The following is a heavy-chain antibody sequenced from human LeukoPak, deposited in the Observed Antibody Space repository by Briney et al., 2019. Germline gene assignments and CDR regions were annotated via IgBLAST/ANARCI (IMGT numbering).Heavy chain of an antibody. V-gene: IGHV3-48*01. Sequence: PGGSLRLSCAAPGFIFSNYGMNWVRQAPGKGLEWVSYISTSSTTIYYADSVRGRFTISRDNAKHSLYLQMNSLRAEDTAVYYCARVRSVATPLDYWGQGTLVTVSS. J-gene: IGHJ4*02. CDR1: GFIFSNYG. CDR2: ISTSSTTI. CDR3: ARVRSVATPLDY. D-gene: IGHD5-12*01.